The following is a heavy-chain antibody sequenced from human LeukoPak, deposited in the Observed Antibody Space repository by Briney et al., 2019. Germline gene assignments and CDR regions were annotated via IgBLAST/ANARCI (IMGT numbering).Heavy chain of an antibody. D-gene: IGHD5-18*01. CDR3: ASTRGYSYGYPRHYFDY. J-gene: IGHJ4*02. CDR1: GYSFTSYW. Sequence: GESLKISCKGSGYSFTSYWIGWVRQMPGKGLEWMGIIYPGDSDTRYSPSFQGQVTISADKSISTAYLQWSSLKASDTAMYYCASTRGYSYGYPRHYFDYWGQGTLVTVSS. CDR2: IYPGDSDT. V-gene: IGHV5-51*01.